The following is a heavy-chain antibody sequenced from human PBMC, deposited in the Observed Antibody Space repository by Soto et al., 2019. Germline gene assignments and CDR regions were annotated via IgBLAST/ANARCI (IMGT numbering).Heavy chain of an antibody. V-gene: IGHV3-9*01. Sequence: GGSLRLSCAASGFTFDDYAMHWVRQAPGKGLEWVSGISWNSGSIGYADSVKGRFTISRDNAKNSLYLQMNSLRAEDTALYYCAKDIGASSSWDDAFDIWGQGTMVTVSS. J-gene: IGHJ3*02. CDR1: GFTFDDYA. D-gene: IGHD6-13*01. CDR2: ISWNSGSI. CDR3: AKDIGASSSWDDAFDI.